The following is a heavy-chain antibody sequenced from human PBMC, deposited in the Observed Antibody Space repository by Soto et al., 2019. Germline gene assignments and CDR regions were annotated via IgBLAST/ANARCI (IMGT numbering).Heavy chain of an antibody. J-gene: IGHJ4*02. Sequence: SETLSLTCTVSGGSITSYYWSWIRQSPGKGLEWIGYIFYSGSPCYNPSLRGRVMMSTDTSKNQFYLKLSSVTAADTAVYYCARAPETPTIFGVVRPYFFNHWGQGTLVTVSS. V-gene: IGHV4-59*12. CDR3: ARAPETPTIFGVVRPYFFNH. CDR2: IFYSGSP. D-gene: IGHD3-3*01. CDR1: GGSITSYY.